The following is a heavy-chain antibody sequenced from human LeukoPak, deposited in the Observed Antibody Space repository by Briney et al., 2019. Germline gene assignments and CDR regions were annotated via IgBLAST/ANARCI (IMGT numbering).Heavy chain of an antibody. CDR3: ARDAIVAAYNWFDP. V-gene: IGHV3-21*01. J-gene: IGHJ5*02. D-gene: IGHD5-12*01. CDR2: ISSSSSYI. Sequence: GGSLRLSCAASGFTFSSCSMNWVRQAPGKGLEWVSSISSSSSYIYYADSVKGRFTISRDNAKNSLYLQMNSLRAEDTAVYYCARDAIVAAYNWFDPWGQGTLVTVSS. CDR1: GFTFSSCS.